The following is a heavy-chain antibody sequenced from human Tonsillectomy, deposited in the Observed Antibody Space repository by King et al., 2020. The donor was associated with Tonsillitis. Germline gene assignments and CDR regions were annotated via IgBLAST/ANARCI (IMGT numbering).Heavy chain of an antibody. D-gene: IGHD2-2*01. CDR1: GGSISSYY. J-gene: IGHJ5*02. CDR2: IYYSGST. V-gene: IGHV4-59*01. Sequence: QLQESGPGLVKPSETLSLTCTVSGGSISSYYWSWIRQPPGKGLEWIGYIYYSGSTNYNPSLTSRVTISVDTPKNQFSLKLRPVTAADTAVYYCARVRLRYCSSTSWCVNWFDPWGQGTLVTVSS. CDR3: ARVRLRYCSSTSWCVNWFDP.